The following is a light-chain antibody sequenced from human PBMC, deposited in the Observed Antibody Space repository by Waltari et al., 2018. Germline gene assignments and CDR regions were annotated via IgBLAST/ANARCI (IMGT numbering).Light chain of an antibody. V-gene: IGLV2-23*03. J-gene: IGLJ2*01. CDR3: CSNVGSSVF. CDR2: EGN. Sequence: QSALTQPASVSGSPGQSITISCTGFNSNVGSYNLVSWYQKHPGKAPKRVLYEGNRRPSGVSNRFSGSKSDNTASLTLSGLQAEDEADYYCCSNVGSSVFFGGGTKLTVL. CDR1: NSNVGSYNL.